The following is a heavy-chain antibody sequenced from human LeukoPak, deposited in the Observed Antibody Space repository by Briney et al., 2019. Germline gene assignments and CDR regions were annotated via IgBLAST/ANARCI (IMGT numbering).Heavy chain of an antibody. Sequence: GGSLRLSCAASGFTFSSYSMNWVRQAPGKGLEWVSYISSSSSTIYYADSVKGRFTISRDNAKNSLYLQMNSLRAEDTAGYYCAREPVGVRGVITSGTHFDYWGQGTLVTVSS. J-gene: IGHJ4*02. CDR3: AREPVGVRGVITSGTHFDY. CDR2: ISSSSSTI. V-gene: IGHV3-48*01. CDR1: GFTFSSYS. D-gene: IGHD3-10*01.